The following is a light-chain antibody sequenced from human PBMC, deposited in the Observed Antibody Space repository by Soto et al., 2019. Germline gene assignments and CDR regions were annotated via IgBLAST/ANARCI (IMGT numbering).Light chain of an antibody. V-gene: IGLV1-51*01. J-gene: IGLJ1*01. CDR1: TSNIGHNF. CDR3: GSWDSSLSAYV. CDR2: DDD. Sequence: QSVLTQPPSVSAAPGQTVTIACSGSTSNIGHNFVSWYQQFPGAAPQLIIYDDDKRPSGIPDRFSGSKSGTSATLGITGFQTGDEADYYCGSWDSSLSAYVFATGTKVTVL.